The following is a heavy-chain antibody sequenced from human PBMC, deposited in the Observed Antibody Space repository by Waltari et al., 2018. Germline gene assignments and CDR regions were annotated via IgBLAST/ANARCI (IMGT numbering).Heavy chain of an antibody. D-gene: IGHD5-12*01. V-gene: IGHV4-39*01. J-gene: IGHJ3*01. CDR3: ATYIGASIGTAAFDV. CDR2: LSYSGAT. Sequence: HLQLQESGPGLLKPSETLSLTCSVADVSISSNRTYLVWIRQPPGQGLGWIGTLSYSGATYSSPSLKSRVTISGDTSRNQLSLILGSVTAADTAVYYCATYIGASIGTAAFDVWGQGTMVTVSA. CDR1: DVSISSNRTY.